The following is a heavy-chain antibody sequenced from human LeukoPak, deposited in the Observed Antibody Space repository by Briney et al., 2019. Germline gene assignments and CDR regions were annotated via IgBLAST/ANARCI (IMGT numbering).Heavy chain of an antibody. Sequence: GPSVKVSCKASGYTFTSYYMHWVRQAPGQGLEWMGIINPSGGSTSYAQKFQGRVTMTRDTSTSTVYMELSSLRSEDTAVYYCARGGSTLRYFDWLDFDYWGQGTLVTVSS. CDR2: INPSGGST. J-gene: IGHJ4*02. V-gene: IGHV1-46*01. CDR3: ARGGSTLRYFDWLDFDY. CDR1: GYTFTSYY. D-gene: IGHD3-9*01.